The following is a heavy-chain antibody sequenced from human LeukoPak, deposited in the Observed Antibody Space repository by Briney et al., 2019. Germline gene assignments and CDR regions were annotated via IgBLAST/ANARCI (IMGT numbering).Heavy chain of an antibody. J-gene: IGHJ4*02. CDR3: AKDNSGNYLGRDYFDY. D-gene: IGHD1-26*01. Sequence: GGSLRLSCAASGFTFSSYAMSWVRQAPGKGLEWVSAISGSAGRTYYADSVKGRFTISRDNSKNTLYLQMNSLRAEDTAVYYCAKDNSGNYLGRDYFDYWGQGTLVTVSS. CDR1: GFTFSSYA. V-gene: IGHV3-23*01. CDR2: ISGSAGRT.